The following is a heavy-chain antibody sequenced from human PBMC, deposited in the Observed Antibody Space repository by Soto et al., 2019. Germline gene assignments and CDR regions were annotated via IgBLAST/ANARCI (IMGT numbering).Heavy chain of an antibody. D-gene: IGHD3-10*01. CDR1: GGTFSSYA. V-gene: IGHV1-69*13. CDR2: IIPIFGTA. CDR3: ARSSFLWFGEFRGAFDI. Sequence: SVKVSCKASGGTFSSYAISWVRQAPGQGLEWMGGIIPIFGTANYAQKFQGRVTITADESTSTAYMELSGLRSEDTAVYYCARSSFLWFGEFRGAFDIWGQGTMVTVSS. J-gene: IGHJ3*02.